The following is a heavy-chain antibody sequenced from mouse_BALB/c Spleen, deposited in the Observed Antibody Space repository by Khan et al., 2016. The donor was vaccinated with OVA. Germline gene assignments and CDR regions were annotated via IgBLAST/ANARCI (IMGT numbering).Heavy chain of an antibody. CDR3: SRQPGYYGSRSYCDY. CDR2: ISSGGSYT. D-gene: IGHD1-1*01. J-gene: IGHJ2*01. V-gene: IGHV5-6*01. Sequence: EVELVESGGDSVKPGGSLKLSCAASGFTFSSYGMSWVRRTPDKRLEWVATISSGGSYTYYPDSVKGRFTISRDNAKNTLYLQMSSLKSEDTAMYYCSRQPGYYGSRSYCDYWGQGTTLTVSS. CDR1: GFTFSSYG.